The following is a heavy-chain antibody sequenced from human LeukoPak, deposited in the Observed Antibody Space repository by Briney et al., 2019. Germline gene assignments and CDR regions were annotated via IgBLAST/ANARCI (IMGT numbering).Heavy chain of an antibody. CDR2: ISSSSSYT. CDR3: ARGRTYYYDSRGYSASDY. Sequence: GGSLRLSCAASGFTFSDYYMSWIRQAPGKGLEWVSCISSSSSYTNYADSVKGRFTISRDNAKNSLYLQMNSLRAEDTAVYYCARGRTYYYDSRGYSASDYWGQGTLVTVSS. CDR1: GFTFSDYY. D-gene: IGHD3-22*01. J-gene: IGHJ4*02. V-gene: IGHV3-11*03.